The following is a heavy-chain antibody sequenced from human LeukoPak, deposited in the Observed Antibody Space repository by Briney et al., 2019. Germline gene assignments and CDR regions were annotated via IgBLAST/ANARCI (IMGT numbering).Heavy chain of an antibody. CDR2: ISYDGSNK. V-gene: IGHV3-30-3*01. Sequence: GGSLRLPCAASGFTFSSYAMHWVRQAPGKGLEWVAVISYDGSNKYYADSVKGRFTISRDNSKNTLYLQMNSLRAEDTAVYYCARDKKDYYGSGSYYQRLFDYWGQGTLVTVSS. J-gene: IGHJ4*02. D-gene: IGHD3-10*01. CDR3: ARDKKDYYGSGSYYQRLFDY. CDR1: GFTFSSYA.